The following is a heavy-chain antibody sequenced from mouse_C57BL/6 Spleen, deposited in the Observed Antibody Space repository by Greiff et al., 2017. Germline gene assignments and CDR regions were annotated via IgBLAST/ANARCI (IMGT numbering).Heavy chain of an antibody. J-gene: IGHJ3*01. Sequence: EVQLVESGGGLVKPGGSLKLSCAASGFTFSSYAMSWVRQTPEKRLEWVATISDGGSYTYYPDNVKGRFTISRDNAKNNLYLQMSHLKSEDTAMYYCARDRGYYYGSSYEAGFAYWGQGTLVTVSA. CDR2: ISDGGSYT. D-gene: IGHD1-1*01. V-gene: IGHV5-4*01. CDR1: GFTFSSYA. CDR3: ARDRGYYYGSSYEAGFAY.